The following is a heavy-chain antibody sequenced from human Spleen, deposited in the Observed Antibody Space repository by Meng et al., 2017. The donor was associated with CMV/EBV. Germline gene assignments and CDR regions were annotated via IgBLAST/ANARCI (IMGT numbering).Heavy chain of an antibody. V-gene: IGHV4-4*02. CDR1: GGSISGSNG. CDR3: ARVYSSSGWPYFDL. J-gene: IGHJ2*01. Sequence: GAGGSISGSNGWSWVRQPPGKGLEWSGEIYHSGSTNYNPSLKSRVTISVDKSKNQFSLKLSSVTAADTAVYYCARVYSSSGWPYFDLWGRGTLVTVSS. D-gene: IGHD6-19*01. CDR2: IYHSGST.